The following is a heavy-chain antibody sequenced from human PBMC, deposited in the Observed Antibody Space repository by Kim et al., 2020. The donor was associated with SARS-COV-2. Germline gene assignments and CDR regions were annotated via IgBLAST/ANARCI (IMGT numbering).Heavy chain of an antibody. CDR3: AKDLGIQLWLKVLDY. D-gene: IGHD5-18*01. CDR2: ISYDGSNK. J-gene: IGHJ4*02. Sequence: GGSLRLSCAASGFTFSSYGMHWVRQAPGKGLEWVAVISYDGSNKYYADSVKGRFTISRDNSKNTLYLQMNSLRAEDTAVYYCAKDLGIQLWLKVLDYWGQGTLVTVSS. CDR1: GFTFSSYG. V-gene: IGHV3-30*18.